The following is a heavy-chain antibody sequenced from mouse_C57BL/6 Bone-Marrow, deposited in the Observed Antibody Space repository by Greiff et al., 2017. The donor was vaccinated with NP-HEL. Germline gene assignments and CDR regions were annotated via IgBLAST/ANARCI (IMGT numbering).Heavy chain of an antibody. Sequence: EVKLMESGGGLVKPGGSLKLSYAASGFTFSSYAMSWVRQTPEKRLEWVATISDGGSYTYYPDNVKGRFTISRDNAKNNLYLQMSHLKSEDTAMYYCARDPYDYDGAWFAYWGQGTLVTVSA. D-gene: IGHD2-4*01. CDR3: ARDPYDYDGAWFAY. CDR1: GFTFSSYA. J-gene: IGHJ3*01. V-gene: IGHV5-4*01. CDR2: ISDGGSYT.